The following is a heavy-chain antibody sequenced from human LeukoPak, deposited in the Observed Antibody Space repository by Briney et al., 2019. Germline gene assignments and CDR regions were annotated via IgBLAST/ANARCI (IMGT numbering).Heavy chain of an antibody. CDR2: ISWNSRRI. CDR1: GFTLDDYA. D-gene: IGHD4-17*01. J-gene: IGHJ4*02. Sequence: SLRLSCAASGFTLDDYAMHWVRQAPGKGLEWVSGISWNSRRIDYADSVKGRFTISRDNAKNSLYLQMNSLRAEDTALYFCAKSYSVTVTSDYFDYWGQGTLVTVSS. V-gene: IGHV3-9*01. CDR3: AKSYSVTVTSDYFDY.